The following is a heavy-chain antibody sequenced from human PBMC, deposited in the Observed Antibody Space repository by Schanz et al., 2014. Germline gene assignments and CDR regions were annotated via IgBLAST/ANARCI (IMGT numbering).Heavy chain of an antibody. CDR1: GGTFTSYA. CDR2: IIPIVDIT. CDR3: ATIGVNDYWRFGLDL. Sequence: QVQLVQSGAEVMKPGSSVRVSCTASGGTFTSYAFSWVRQAPGQGLEWMGRIIPIVDITNYAQKFLGRVTITADKSTSNAYMELKSLRSADTAVYYCATIGVNDYWRFGLDLWGQGTTVTVSS. V-gene: IGHV1-69*04. J-gene: IGHJ6*02. D-gene: IGHD3-16*01.